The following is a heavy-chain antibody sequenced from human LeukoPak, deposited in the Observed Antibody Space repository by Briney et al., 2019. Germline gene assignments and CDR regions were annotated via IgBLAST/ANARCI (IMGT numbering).Heavy chain of an antibody. CDR2: ISGSGGST. CDR1: GFTFSDYY. Sequence: PGGSLRLSCAASGFTFSDYYMNWIRQAPGKGLEWVSAISGSGGSTYYADSVKGRFTISRDNSKNTLYLQMNSLRAEDTAVYYCAKDWDGVVIITVFDYWGQGTLVTVSS. D-gene: IGHD3-3*01. CDR3: AKDWDGVVIITVFDY. V-gene: IGHV3-23*01. J-gene: IGHJ4*02.